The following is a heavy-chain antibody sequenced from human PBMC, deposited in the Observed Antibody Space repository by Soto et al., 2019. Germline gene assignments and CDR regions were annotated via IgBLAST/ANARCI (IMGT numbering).Heavy chain of an antibody. CDR3: VRFFDYYGMDV. CDR2: LAYDGSEK. Sequence: QVQLVESGGGVVQPGGSLRLSCAGSGFTFSNSGMHWVRQAPGKGLEWVAVLAYDGSEKYYADSVKGRFTISRDNSKNTLYLQMNSLRVEDTAVFYCVRFFDYYGMDVWGQGTMVTVSS. D-gene: IGHD3-3*01. J-gene: IGHJ6*02. V-gene: IGHV3-30*03. CDR1: GFTFSNSG.